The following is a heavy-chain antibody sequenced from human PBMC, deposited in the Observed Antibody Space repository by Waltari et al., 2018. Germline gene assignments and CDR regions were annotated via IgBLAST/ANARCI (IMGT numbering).Heavy chain of an antibody. D-gene: IGHD4-17*01. V-gene: IGHV1-69*08. CDR2: IIPIFGTA. CDR1: GGTFSSYA. Sequence: QVQLVQSGAEVKKPGSSVKVSCKASGGTFSSYAISWVRQAPGQGLEWMGRIIPIFGTANYAQKFQGRVTITADKSTSTAYMELSSLRSEDTAVYYCARDHDYGDYYYYYGMDVWGQGTTVTVSS. J-gene: IGHJ6*02. CDR3: ARDHDYGDYYYYYGMDV.